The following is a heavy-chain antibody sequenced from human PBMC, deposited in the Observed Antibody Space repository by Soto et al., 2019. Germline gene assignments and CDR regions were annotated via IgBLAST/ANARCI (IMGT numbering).Heavy chain of an antibody. CDR2: IYPSDSDT. CDR1: GYNFAGYW. D-gene: IGHD3-3*01. V-gene: IGHV5-51*01. CDR3: ARGGVSTRPFDY. Sequence: PGESLKISCNGSGYNFAGYWIAWVRQMPGKGLELMGIIYPSDSDTRYRPSFQGQVTISADKSISSAYLQWSSLRASDTAMYYCARGGVSTRPFDYWGQGTQVTVYS. J-gene: IGHJ4*02.